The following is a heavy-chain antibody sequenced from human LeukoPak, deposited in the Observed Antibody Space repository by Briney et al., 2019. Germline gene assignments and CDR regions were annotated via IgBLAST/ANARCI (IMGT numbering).Heavy chain of an antibody. V-gene: IGHV1-18*01. Sequence: ASVKVSCKASGYTFTSYGISWVRQAPGQGLEWIGWISAYNGNTNYAQKLQGRVTMTTDTSTSTAYMELRSLRSDGTAVYYCARARQRGLAVAATYDYWGRGTLVTVSS. CDR3: ARARQRGLAVAATYDY. J-gene: IGHJ4*02. D-gene: IGHD6-19*01. CDR2: ISAYNGNT. CDR1: GYTFTSYG.